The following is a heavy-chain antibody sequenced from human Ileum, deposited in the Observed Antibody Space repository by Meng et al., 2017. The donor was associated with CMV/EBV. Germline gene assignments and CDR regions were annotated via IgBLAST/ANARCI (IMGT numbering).Heavy chain of an antibody. CDR1: GGSFSGYY. V-gene: IGHV4-34*01. CDR2: INHSGST. Sequence: SETLSLTCAVYGGSFSGYYWSWIRQPPGKGLEWIGEINHSGSTNYNPSLKSRVTISVDTSQNQFSLELKSVTASDTAVYYCARQDFVIVRAAFNWFDPWGQGTLVNVSS. CDR3: ARQDFVIVRAAFNWFDP. D-gene: IGHD2/OR15-2a*01. J-gene: IGHJ5*02.